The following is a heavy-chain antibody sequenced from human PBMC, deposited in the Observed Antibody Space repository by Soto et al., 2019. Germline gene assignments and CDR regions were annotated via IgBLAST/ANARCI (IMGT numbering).Heavy chain of an antibody. J-gene: IGHJ2*01. CDR3: ARAPYSSSWYECEFRGPHWYFDL. D-gene: IGHD6-13*01. Sequence: GGSLRLSCAASGFTFSSYSMNWVRQAPGKGLEWVSYISSSSSTIYYADSVKGRFTISRDNAKNSLYLQMNSLRAEDTAVYYCARAPYSSSWYECEFRGPHWYFDLWGRGTLVTVSS. V-gene: IGHV3-48*01. CDR1: GFTFSSYS. CDR2: ISSSSSTI.